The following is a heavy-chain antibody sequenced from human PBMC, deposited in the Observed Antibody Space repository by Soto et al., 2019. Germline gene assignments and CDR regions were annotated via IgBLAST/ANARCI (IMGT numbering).Heavy chain of an antibody. Sequence: EVQLLEFGRGLVQPGGPHRLSCAGTGLNFSSFAMTWVRQAPGKGLERVSTISGSGGRRFYADFVKGWFTVTRDNSKVTAFIQMSSLRVEDTALYYCAKEETEEWVHYYFPTDVWGRESPVTVSS. CDR2: ISGSGGRR. CDR1: GLNFSSFA. J-gene: IGHJ6*02. V-gene: IGHV3-23*01. D-gene: IGHD5-12*01. CDR3: AKEETEEWVHYYFPTDV.